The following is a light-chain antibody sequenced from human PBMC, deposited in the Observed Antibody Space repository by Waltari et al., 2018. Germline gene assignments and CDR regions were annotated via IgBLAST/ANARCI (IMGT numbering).Light chain of an antibody. Sequence: DIQMTQSPSSVSASVGDRVTITCRASQGISSWLAWYQQKPGKAPKLLIYAASSLQSGVPSRFSGSGSGTDFTLTISSLQAEDVAVYYCQQYCAIPITFGQGTRLEIK. J-gene: IGKJ5*01. V-gene: IGKV1D-12*01. CDR3: QQYCAIPIT. CDR1: QGISSW. CDR2: AAS.